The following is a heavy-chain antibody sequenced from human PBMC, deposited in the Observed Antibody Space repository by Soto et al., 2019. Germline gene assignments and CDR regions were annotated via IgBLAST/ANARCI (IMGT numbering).Heavy chain of an antibody. CDR3: ARGGSSDWQVAFDF. CDR2: VNHNGRN. Sequence: ECLCLSGYVYGASFTGYFWNWIRQSPGKGLEWIGKVNHNGRNNYNPSLKSRVTISLDMSKNQISLKLTSVTAADTAVYYCARGGSSDWQVAFDFWGQGTMVTV. V-gene: IGHV4-34*01. J-gene: IGHJ3*01. D-gene: IGHD6-19*01. CDR1: GASFTGYF.